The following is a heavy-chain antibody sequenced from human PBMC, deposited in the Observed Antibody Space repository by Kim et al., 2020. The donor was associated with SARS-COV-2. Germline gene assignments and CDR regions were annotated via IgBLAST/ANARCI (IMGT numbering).Heavy chain of an antibody. V-gene: IGHV4-34*01. Sequence: SETLSLTCAVYGGSFSGYYWSWIRQPPGKGLEWIGEINHSGSTNYNPSLKSRVTISVDTSKNQFSLKLSSVTAADTAVYYCASLPRGGHSYGNRRIRNW. CDR1: GGSFSGYY. J-gene: IGHJ5*01. CDR2: INHSGST. CDR3: ASLPRGGHSYGNRRIRNW. D-gene: IGHD5-18*01.